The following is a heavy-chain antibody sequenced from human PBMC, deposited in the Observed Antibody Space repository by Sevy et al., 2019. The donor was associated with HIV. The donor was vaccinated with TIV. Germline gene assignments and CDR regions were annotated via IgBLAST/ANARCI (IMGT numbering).Heavy chain of an antibody. J-gene: IGHJ2*01. CDR1: GGSISSSSYY. D-gene: IGHD5-12*01. CDR3: ARRTTTPYWYFDL. CDR2: IYYSGST. V-gene: IGHV4-39*01. Sequence: SETLSLTCTVSGGSISSSSYYWGWIRQPPEKGLEWIGSIYYSGSTYYNPSLKSRVTISVDTSKNQFSLKLSSVTAADTAVYYCARRTTTPYWYFDLWGRGTLVTVSS.